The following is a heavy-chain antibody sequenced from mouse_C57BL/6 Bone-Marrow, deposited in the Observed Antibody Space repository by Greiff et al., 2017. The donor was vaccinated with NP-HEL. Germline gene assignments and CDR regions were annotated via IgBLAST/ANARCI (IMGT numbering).Heavy chain of an antibody. J-gene: IGHJ3*01. D-gene: IGHD1-1*01. CDR3: ARLVYYYGSSYAWFAY. V-gene: IGHV1-9*01. CDR1: GYTFTGYW. Sequence: QVQLQQSGAELMKPGASVKLSCKATGYTFTGYWIEWVKQRPGHGLEWIGEILPGSGSTNYNEKFKGKATFTADTSSNTAYMQLSSLTTEDSAIYYCARLVYYYGSSYAWFAYWGKGTLVTVSA. CDR2: ILPGSGST.